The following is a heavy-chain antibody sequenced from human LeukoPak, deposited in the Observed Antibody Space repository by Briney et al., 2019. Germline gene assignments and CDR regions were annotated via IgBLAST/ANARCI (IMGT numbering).Heavy chain of an antibody. D-gene: IGHD1-14*01. CDR3: AKGDRVYPNFDI. J-gene: IGHJ3*02. V-gene: IGHV3-23*01. CDR1: GFTFSSYA. Sequence: GGSLRLSCAASGFTFSSYAMSWVRQAPGKGLEWVSAISGSGGSTYYADSVKGRFTISRDNSKNTLYLQMNSLRAEDTAVYHCAKGDRVYPNFDIWGQGTMVTVSS. CDR2: ISGSGGST.